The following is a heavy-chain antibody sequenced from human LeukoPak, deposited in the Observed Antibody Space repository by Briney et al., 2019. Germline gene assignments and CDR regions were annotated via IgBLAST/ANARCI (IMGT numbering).Heavy chain of an antibody. CDR2: ISGSGGNT. V-gene: IGHV3-23*01. CDR3: AKDRTVGASYWYFDL. D-gene: IGHD1-26*01. CDR1: GFTFSSYA. J-gene: IGHJ2*01. Sequence: PGGSLRLSCAASGFTFSSYAMSWVRQAPGKGLEWVSVISGSGGNTYYADSVKGRFTISRDSSKNTLFLHMNTLRAEDTAIYYCAKDRTVGASYWYFDLWGRGTLVTVSS.